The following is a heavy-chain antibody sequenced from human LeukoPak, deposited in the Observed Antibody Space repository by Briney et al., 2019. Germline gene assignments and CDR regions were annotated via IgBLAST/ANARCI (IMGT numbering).Heavy chain of an antibody. V-gene: IGHV4-39*07. CDR1: GGSISSSSYY. J-gene: IGHJ4*02. D-gene: IGHD3-22*01. Sequence: SETLSLTCTVSGGSISSSSYYWGWIRQPPGKGLEWIGSIYYSGSTYYNPSLKSRVTISVDTSKNQFSLKLSSVTAADTAVYYCARDYYYDSSGYYNPPYYFDYWGQGTLVTVTS. CDR2: IYYSGST. CDR3: ARDYYYDSSGYYNPPYYFDY.